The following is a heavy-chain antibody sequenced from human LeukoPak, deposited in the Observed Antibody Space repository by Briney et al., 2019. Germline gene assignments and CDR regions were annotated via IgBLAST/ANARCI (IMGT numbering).Heavy chain of an antibody. J-gene: IGHJ5*02. CDR1: GFTFSSYG. CDR3: AKDPTFVGATGDWFDP. Sequence: PGGSLRLSCAAAGFTFSSYGMHWVRQAPGKGLEWVAFIRYDGSNKYYADSVKGRFTISRDNSKNTLYLQMNSLRAEDTAVYYCAKDPTFVGATGDWFDPWGQGTLVTVSS. V-gene: IGHV3-30*02. CDR2: IRYDGSNK. D-gene: IGHD1-26*01.